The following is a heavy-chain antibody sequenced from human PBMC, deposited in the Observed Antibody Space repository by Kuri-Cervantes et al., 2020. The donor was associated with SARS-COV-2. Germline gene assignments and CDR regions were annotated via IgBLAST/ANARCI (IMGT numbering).Heavy chain of an antibody. CDR3: VRDGDHWNFDY. CDR1: GFPFRSYW. D-gene: IGHD1-1*01. CDR2: INNDGSST. J-gene: IGHJ4*02. V-gene: IGHV3-74*01. Sequence: GGSLRLSCAASGFPFRSYWMHWVRQAPGKGLVWVSHINNDGSSTNYADSVKGRFTISRDNAKNTLYLQMNSLRAEDTAVYYCVRDGDHWNFDYWGQGTLVTVSP.